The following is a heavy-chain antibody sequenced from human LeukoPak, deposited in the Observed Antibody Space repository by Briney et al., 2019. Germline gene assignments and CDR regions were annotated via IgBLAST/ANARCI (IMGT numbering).Heavy chain of an antibody. J-gene: IGHJ3*02. CDR2: INTNTGNP. CDR3: ARNDLRDAIDI. D-gene: IGHD1-1*01. CDR1: GYTFTSYG. V-gene: IGHV7-4-1*02. Sequence: ASVKVSCKASGYTFTSYGMNWVRQAPGQGLEWMGWINTNTGNPTYAQGFTGRFVFSLDTSVSTAYLQMSSLKAEDTAVYYCARNDLRDAIDIWGQGTMVTVSS.